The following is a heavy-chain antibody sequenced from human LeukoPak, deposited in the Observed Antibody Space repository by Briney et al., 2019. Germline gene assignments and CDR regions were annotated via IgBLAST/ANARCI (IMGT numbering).Heavy chain of an antibody. Sequence: GGSLRLSCAASGFTFSSYSMNWVRQAPVKGLEWISYISRSGSTIYYAASVKCRFTISRDNAKNSLSLQMNSLRDEDTAVYYCARDRGYCSSTNCYLYYFDYWGQGTLVTVSS. J-gene: IGHJ4*02. D-gene: IGHD2-2*01. CDR3: ARDRGYCSSTNCYLYYFDY. CDR1: GFTFSSYS. V-gene: IGHV3-48*02. CDR2: ISRSGSTI.